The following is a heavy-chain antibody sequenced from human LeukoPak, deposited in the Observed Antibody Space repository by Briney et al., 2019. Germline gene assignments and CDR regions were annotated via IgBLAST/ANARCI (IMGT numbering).Heavy chain of an antibody. J-gene: IGHJ4*02. CDR1: GGSISSYY. D-gene: IGHD4-17*01. CDR3: ARHGTYMTTVTIFDY. V-gene: IGHV4-59*08. Sequence: SETLSLTCTVSGGSISSYYWSWIRQHPGKGLEWIGYIYYSGSTYYNPSLKSRVTISVDTSKNQFSLKLSSVTAADTAVYYCARHGTYMTTVTIFDYWGQGTLVTVSS. CDR2: IYYSGST.